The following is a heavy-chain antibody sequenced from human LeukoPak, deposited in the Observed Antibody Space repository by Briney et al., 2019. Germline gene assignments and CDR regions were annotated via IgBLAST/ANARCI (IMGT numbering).Heavy chain of an antibody. J-gene: IGHJ4*02. CDR3: LSVGGGGDY. Sequence: GGSLRLSCAASGFTFSSYAMNWVRQAPGKGLEWVSGISGSGGSTYYADSVKGRFTISRDNSKNTLCLQMNSLRAEDTAVYYCLSVGGGGDYWGQGTVVTVSS. CDR2: ISGSGGST. V-gene: IGHV3-23*01. D-gene: IGHD3-16*01. CDR1: GFTFSSYA.